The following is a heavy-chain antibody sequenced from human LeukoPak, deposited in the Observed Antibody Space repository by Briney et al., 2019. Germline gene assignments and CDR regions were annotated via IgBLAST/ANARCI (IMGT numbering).Heavy chain of an antibody. Sequence: GGSLRLSCAASGFTFSSYEVNWVRQAPGKGLEWVSYISSSGSTIYYADSVKGRFTISRDNAKNSLYLQMNSLRAEDTAVYYCARLGAPGAFDIWGQGTMVTVSS. CDR2: ISSSGSTI. CDR3: ARLGAPGAFDI. J-gene: IGHJ3*02. CDR1: GFTFSSYE. V-gene: IGHV3-48*03. D-gene: IGHD1-26*01.